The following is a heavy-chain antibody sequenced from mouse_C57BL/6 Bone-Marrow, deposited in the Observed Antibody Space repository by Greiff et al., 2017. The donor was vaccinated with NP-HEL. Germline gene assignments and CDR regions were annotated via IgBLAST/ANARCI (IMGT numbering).Heavy chain of an antibody. CDR3: SPLIYYYGSSSFAY. CDR2: IDPEDGDT. J-gene: IGHJ3*01. V-gene: IGHV14-1*01. Sequence: EVKLMESGAELVRPGASVKLSCTASGFNIKDYYMHWVKQRPEQGLEWIGRIDPEDGDTEYAPTFQGKATMTADTSSNTAYLQRSSLTSEDTAVYYCSPLIYYYGSSSFAYWGQGTLVTVSA. D-gene: IGHD1-1*01. CDR1: GFNIKDYY.